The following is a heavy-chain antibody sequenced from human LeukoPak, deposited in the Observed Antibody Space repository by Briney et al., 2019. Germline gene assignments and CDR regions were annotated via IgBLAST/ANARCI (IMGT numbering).Heavy chain of an antibody. Sequence: EGSLRLSCAASGFTFSSYGMHWVRQAPGKGLEWVAVIWYDGSNKYYADSVKGRFTISRDNSKNTLYLQMNSLRAEDTAVYYCARDRSGILTGYDTYPYGMDVWGQGTTVTVSS. D-gene: IGHD3-9*01. CDR3: ARDRSGILTGYDTYPYGMDV. V-gene: IGHV3-33*01. CDR1: GFTFSSYG. J-gene: IGHJ6*02. CDR2: IWYDGSNK.